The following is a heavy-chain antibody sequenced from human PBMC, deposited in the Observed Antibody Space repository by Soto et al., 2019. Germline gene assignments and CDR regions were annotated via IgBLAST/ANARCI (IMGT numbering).Heavy chain of an antibody. J-gene: IGHJ5*02. V-gene: IGHV1-18*01. CDR2: VSASNGKT. D-gene: IGHD3-10*01. Sequence: QIQLVQSGSEVRMPGASVKVSCKASGYIFTTYSITWVRQAPGQGLEWMGWVSASNGKTKYAQKFEDRVTMTTDTSTTTAYMELRSLRSDDTAVYYCAREAFGVQASWFDPWGQGTLVTVSS. CDR1: GYIFTTYS. CDR3: AREAFGVQASWFDP.